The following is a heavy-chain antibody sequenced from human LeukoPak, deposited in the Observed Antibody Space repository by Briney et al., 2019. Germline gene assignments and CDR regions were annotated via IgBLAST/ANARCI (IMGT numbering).Heavy chain of an antibody. V-gene: IGHV3-7*01. CDR2: IKQDGSEK. Sequence: QSGGSLRLSCAASGFTFSSYWMSWVRQAPGKGLEWVANIKQDGSEKYYVDSVKGRFTISRDNAKNSLYLQMNSLRAEDTAVYYCARDRTKWGAKQFDYWGQGTLVTVSS. J-gene: IGHJ4*02. CDR1: GFTFSSYW. CDR3: ARDRTKWGAKQFDY. D-gene: IGHD1-26*01.